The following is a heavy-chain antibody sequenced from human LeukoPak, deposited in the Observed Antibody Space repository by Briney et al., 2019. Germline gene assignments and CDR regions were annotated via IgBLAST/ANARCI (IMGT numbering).Heavy chain of an antibody. D-gene: IGHD6-19*01. CDR1: GYTFTSYG. CDR3: ARRFGSTGWSNWFDP. CDR2: ISAYNGNT. Sequence: ASVKVSCKASGYTFTSYGISWVRQAPGQGLEWMGWISAYNGNTNYAQKLQGRVTMTTDTSTSTAYMELSSLRSEDTAVYYCARRFGSTGWSNWFDPWGQGTLVTVSS. V-gene: IGHV1-18*01. J-gene: IGHJ5*02.